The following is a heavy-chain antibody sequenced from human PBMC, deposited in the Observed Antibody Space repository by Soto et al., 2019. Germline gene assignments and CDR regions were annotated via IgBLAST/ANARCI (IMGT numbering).Heavy chain of an antibody. V-gene: IGHV3-23*01. D-gene: IGHD3-10*01. CDR2: ISGSGGST. Sequence: GGSLRLSCAASGFTFSSYAMSWVRQAPGKGLEWVSAISGSGGSTYYADSVKGRFTISRDNSKNTLYLQMNSLRAEDTAVYYCASMMVRGVKRPFDPWGQGTLVTVSS. J-gene: IGHJ5*02. CDR3: ASMMVRGVKRPFDP. CDR1: GFTFSSYA.